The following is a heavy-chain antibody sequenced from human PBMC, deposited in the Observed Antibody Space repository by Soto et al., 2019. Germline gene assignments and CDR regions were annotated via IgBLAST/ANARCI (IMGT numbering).Heavy chain of an antibody. Sequence: SETLSLTCTVSGASISTRGFYWSWVRQHPRNGLAWIGYIYYTETTFFNPSLKGRAVLSVDTSTNQFSLSLYAVTAADTAVYYCARVPFCYYDSGVYYEFNWFDPWGQGTLVTVSS. CDR3: ARVPFCYYDSGVYYEFNWFDP. CDR2: IYYTETT. CDR1: GASISTRGFY. D-gene: IGHD3-22*01. V-gene: IGHV4-31*03. J-gene: IGHJ5*02.